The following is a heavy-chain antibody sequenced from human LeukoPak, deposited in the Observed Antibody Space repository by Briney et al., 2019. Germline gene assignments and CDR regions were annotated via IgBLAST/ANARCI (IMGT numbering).Heavy chain of an antibody. D-gene: IGHD2-15*01. V-gene: IGHV3-72*01. CDR2: TRNKANSYTT. Sequence: QPGGSLRLSCSASGFTFSDYYIDWVRQAPGKGLEWVGRTRNKANSYTTEYAASVRDRFTMSRDDSKNSLWLQINSLKTDDTAVYYCVRRAASGHLDYWGQGTLVTVSS. CDR3: VRRAASGHLDY. CDR1: GFTFSDYY. J-gene: IGHJ4*02.